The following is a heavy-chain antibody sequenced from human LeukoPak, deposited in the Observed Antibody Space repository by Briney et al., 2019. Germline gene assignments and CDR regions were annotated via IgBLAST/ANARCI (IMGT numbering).Heavy chain of an antibody. CDR3: ARSYDSSGYYFDY. D-gene: IGHD3-22*01. V-gene: IGHV1-2*06. CDR2: INPNSGGT. CDR1: GYTFTGYY. J-gene: IGHJ4*02. Sequence: GASVKVSCKASGYTFTGYYMHWVRQAPGQGLEWMGRINPNSGGTNYAQKFQGRVTMTSDTSISTAYMELSRLRSDDTAVYYCARSYDSSGYYFDYWGQGTLVTVSS.